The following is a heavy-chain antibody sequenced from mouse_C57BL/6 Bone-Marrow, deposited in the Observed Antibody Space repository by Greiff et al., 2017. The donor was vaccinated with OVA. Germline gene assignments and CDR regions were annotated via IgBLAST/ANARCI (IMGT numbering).Heavy chain of an antibody. CDR3: ARGPYSNYVMDY. J-gene: IGHJ4*01. CDR2: IDPSDSYT. D-gene: IGHD2-5*01. Sequence: QVHVKQPGAELVMPGASVKLSCKASGYTFTSYWMHWVKQRPGQGLEWIGEIDPSDSYTNYNQKFKGKSTLTVDKSSSTAYMQLSSLTSEDSAVYYCARGPYSNYVMDYWGQGTSVTVSS. CDR1: GYTFTSYW. V-gene: IGHV1-69*01.